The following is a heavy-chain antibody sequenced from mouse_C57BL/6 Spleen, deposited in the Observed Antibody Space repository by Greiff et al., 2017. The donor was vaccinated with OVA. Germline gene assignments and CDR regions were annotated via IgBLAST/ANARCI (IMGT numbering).Heavy chain of an antibody. D-gene: IGHD1-1*01. CDR1: GYTFTDYN. CDR3: ARSYGSLYAMDY. CDR2: INPNNGGT. V-gene: IGHV1-22*01. Sequence: VQLQQSGPELVKPGASVKMSCKASGYTFTDYNMHWVKQSPGKSLEWIGYINPNNGGTSYNQTFKGKATLTVNKSSSTAYLELRSLTSEDAAVYYCARSYGSLYAMDYWGQGTSVTVSS. J-gene: IGHJ4*01.